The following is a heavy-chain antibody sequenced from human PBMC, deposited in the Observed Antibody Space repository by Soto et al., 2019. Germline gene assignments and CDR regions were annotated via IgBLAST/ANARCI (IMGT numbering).Heavy chain of an antibody. CDR2: ITWNGGTI. CDR1: GFAFDDYV. D-gene: IGHD6-13*01. V-gene: IGHV3-9*01. J-gene: IGHJ5*02. Sequence: PGGSLRLSCAASGFAFDDYVMHWVRQPPGRGLEWVSGITWNGGTIRYVDSVKGRFTISRDNAENSLYLQMNRLRPEDTAGYYCAKGGSAALIAPSGRDNWFDPWGQGTQVTVSS. CDR3: AKGGSAALIAPSGRDNWFDP.